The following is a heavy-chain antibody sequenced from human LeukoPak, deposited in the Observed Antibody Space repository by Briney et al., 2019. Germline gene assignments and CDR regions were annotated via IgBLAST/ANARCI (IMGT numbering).Heavy chain of an antibody. Sequence: GGSLRLSCAASGFTFSSYAMSWVRQAPGKGLEWVSSISGSGGSTDYADSVKGRFTISRDTSKNTLYLQMNRLRDEDTAVYFCAKDRYYYNSGSSYAYYYFGMDVWGQGTTVTVSS. CDR1: GFTFSSYA. D-gene: IGHD3-10*01. CDR2: ISGSGGST. CDR3: AKDRYYYNSGSSYAYYYFGMDV. J-gene: IGHJ6*02. V-gene: IGHV3-23*01.